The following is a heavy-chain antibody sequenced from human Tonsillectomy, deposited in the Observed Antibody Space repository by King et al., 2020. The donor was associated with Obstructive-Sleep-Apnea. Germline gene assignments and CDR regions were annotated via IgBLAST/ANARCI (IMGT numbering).Heavy chain of an antibody. D-gene: IGHD1-1*01. CDR1: GFTFSNAW. CDR3: TTEDWNGGFDY. CDR2: IKSKTDGGTT. J-gene: IGHJ4*02. Sequence: VQLVESGGGLVKPGGSLRLSCAASGFTFSNAWMSWVRQSPGKGLEWVGRIKSKTDGGTTDYAAPVKGRFTISRDDSKNTLYLQMNSLKTEDTAVYYCTTEDWNGGFDYWGQGTLVTVSS. V-gene: IGHV3-15*01.